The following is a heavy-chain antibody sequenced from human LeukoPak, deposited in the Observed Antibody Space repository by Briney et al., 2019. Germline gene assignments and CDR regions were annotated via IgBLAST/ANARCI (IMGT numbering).Heavy chain of an antibody. CDR1: GFTFSNYW. D-gene: IGHD3-22*01. Sequence: PGGSLRLSCTASGFTFSNYWMTWVRQAPGKGLEWVSTITGNAGSTYYADSVKGRFYISRDNSKNILYLEMNGLRAEDTAIYYCAKVQYDSSGYYPFDYWGQGALVTVSS. V-gene: IGHV3-23*01. CDR3: AKVQYDSSGYYPFDY. CDR2: ITGNAGST. J-gene: IGHJ4*02.